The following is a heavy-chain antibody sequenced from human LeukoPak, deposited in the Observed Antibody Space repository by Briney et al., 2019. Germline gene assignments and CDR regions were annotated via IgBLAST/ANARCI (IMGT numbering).Heavy chain of an antibody. V-gene: IGHV4-39*07. Sequence: SETLSLTCTVSGGSISSSSYYWGWIRQPPGKGLEWIGSIYYSGSTYYNPSPKSRVTISVDTSKNQFSLKLSSVTAADTAVYYCARAGGIAARWFDPWGQGTLVTVSS. CDR2: IYYSGST. J-gene: IGHJ5*02. D-gene: IGHD6-6*01. CDR1: GGSISSSSYY. CDR3: ARAGGIAARWFDP.